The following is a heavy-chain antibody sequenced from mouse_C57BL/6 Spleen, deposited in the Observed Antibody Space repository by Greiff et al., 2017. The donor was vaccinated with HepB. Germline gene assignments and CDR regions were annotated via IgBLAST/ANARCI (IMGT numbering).Heavy chain of an antibody. Sequence: EVQLQQSGAELVRPGASVKLSCTASGFNIKDYYMHWVKQRPEQGLEWIGRIDTEDGDTEYAPKFQGKATMTADTSSNTAYLQLSSLTSEDTAVYYGTTNEEGAWFAYWGQGTLVTVSA. CDR3: TTNEEGAWFAY. V-gene: IGHV14-1*01. J-gene: IGHJ3*01. CDR1: GFNIKDYY. CDR2: IDTEDGDT.